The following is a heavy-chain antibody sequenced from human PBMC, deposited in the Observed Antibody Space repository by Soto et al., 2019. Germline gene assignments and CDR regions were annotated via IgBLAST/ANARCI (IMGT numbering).Heavy chain of an antibody. CDR1: GFTFSSYS. D-gene: IGHD4-17*01. CDR2: IYSGTST. CDR3: ARVDYGDFPIYYYYMDV. V-gene: IGHV3-66*01. Sequence: GGSLRLSCAASGFTFSSYSMNWVRQAPGKGLEWVSVIYSGTSTYYADSVKGRFTISRDNSKNTLYLQMNSLRAEDTAVYYCARVDYGDFPIYYYYMDVWGKGTTVTVSS. J-gene: IGHJ6*03.